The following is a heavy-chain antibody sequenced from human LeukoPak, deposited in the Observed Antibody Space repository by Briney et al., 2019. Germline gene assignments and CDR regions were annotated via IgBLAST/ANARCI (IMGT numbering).Heavy chain of an antibody. D-gene: IGHD5-18*01. V-gene: IGHV3-21*01. CDR3: ARDLMSYGYGY. CDR2: ISGSGPYT. Sequence: GGSLRLSCAGSGFILSNYAMNWVRQVPGKGLEWVSFISGSGPYTYYADSVKGRFTISRDNAKNSLYLQMNSLRAEDTAVYYCARDLMSYGYGYWGQGTLVTVSS. J-gene: IGHJ4*02. CDR1: GFILSNYA.